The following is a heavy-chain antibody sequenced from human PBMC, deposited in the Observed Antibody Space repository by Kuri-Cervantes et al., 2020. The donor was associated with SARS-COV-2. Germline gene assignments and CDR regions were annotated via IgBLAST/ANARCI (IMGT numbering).Heavy chain of an antibody. Sequence: GSLRLSCAVSGGPISSSNWWSWVRQPPGKGLEWIGEIYHSGSTNYNPSLKSRVTISVDKSKNQFSLELSSVTAADTAVYYCARTYSSSSLFYDYWGQGTLVTVSS. CDR3: ARTYSSSSLFYDY. D-gene: IGHD6-6*01. V-gene: IGHV4-4*02. J-gene: IGHJ4*02. CDR2: IYHSGST. CDR1: GGPISSSNW.